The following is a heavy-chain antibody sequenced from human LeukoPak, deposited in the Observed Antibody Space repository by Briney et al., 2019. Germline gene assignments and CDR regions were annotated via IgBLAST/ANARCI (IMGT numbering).Heavy chain of an antibody. CDR1: GYTFTSYD. J-gene: IGHJ1*01. Sequence: ASVKVSCKASGYTFTSYDINWVRQATGQGLEWMGWMNPNNGNTDYAQKFQGRVTLTGNTSISTAYMELSSLRSEDTAVYYCTRGGPVAGTHKYFQHWGQGTQVTVSS. CDR3: TRGGPVAGTHKYFQH. CDR2: MNPNNGNT. V-gene: IGHV1-8*01. D-gene: IGHD6-19*01.